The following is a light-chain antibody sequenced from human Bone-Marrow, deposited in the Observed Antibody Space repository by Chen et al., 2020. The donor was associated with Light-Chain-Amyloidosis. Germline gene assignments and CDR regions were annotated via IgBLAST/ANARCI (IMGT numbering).Light chain of an antibody. CDR3: SSYTITNTLV. V-gene: IGLV2-14*01. J-gene: IGLJ1*01. CDR2: EVT. CDR1: SSDVGGDNH. Sequence: QSALTQPASVSGSPGQPITISCTGTSSDVGGDNHVSWYQQHPDKAPKLMIYEVTNRPSWVPDRFSGSESDNTACLTISGLQTEDEADYFCSSYTITNTLVFGSGTRVTVL.